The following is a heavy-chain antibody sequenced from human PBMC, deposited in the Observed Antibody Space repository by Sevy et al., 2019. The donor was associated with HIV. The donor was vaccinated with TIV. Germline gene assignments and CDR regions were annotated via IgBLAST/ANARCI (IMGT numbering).Heavy chain of an antibody. J-gene: IGHJ4*02. D-gene: IGHD3-22*01. V-gene: IGHV2-5*02. CDR2: IYWDDDK. Sequence: SGPTLVKPTQTLTLTCTFSGFSLITTGVGVGWIRQPPGKALECLAVIYWDDDKRYSPSLKSRLTITKDTSKNQVVLTMTNMDPVDTATYYCAHRPADSSGYPIFDYWGQGTLVTVSS. CDR3: AHRPADSSGYPIFDY. CDR1: GFSLITTGVG.